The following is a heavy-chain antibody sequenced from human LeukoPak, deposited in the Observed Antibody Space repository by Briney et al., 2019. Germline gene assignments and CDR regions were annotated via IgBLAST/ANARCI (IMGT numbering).Heavy chain of an antibody. CDR1: IFSFDMYG. V-gene: IGHV3-23*01. CDR3: ARGLYCGGDCYSPGYMDV. J-gene: IGHJ6*03. D-gene: IGHD2-21*02. Sequence: QPGGSLRLSCEASIFSFDMYGISWIRQAPGKGLEWISTISGSGRNKHYADSVKGRFTISRDNAKNSLYLQMNSLRVEDTAVYYCARGLYCGGDCYSPGYMDVWDKGTTVTISS. CDR2: ISGSGRNK.